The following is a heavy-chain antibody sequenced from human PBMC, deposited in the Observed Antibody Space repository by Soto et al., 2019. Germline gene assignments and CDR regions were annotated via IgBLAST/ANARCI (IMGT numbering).Heavy chain of an antibody. CDR2: IITFFETT. CDR3: AREYYYDSGSYYGPRPRGFDY. V-gene: IGHV1-69*13. D-gene: IGHD3-22*01. CDR1: GGTFTYYA. Sequence: GASVKVSCKTSGGTFTYYAISWVRQAPGQGLEWMGGIITFFETTNYAQKFQGRVTITADDSTGTAYMELSSLRSEDTAVYYCAREYYYDSGSYYGPRPRGFDYWGQGTMVTVSS. J-gene: IGHJ4*02.